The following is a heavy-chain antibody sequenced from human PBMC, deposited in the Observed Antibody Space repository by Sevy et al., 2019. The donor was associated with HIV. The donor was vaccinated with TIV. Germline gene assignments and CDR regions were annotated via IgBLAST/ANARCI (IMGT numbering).Heavy chain of an antibody. CDR2: FDPEDDEK. J-gene: IGHJ4*02. CDR1: GRTLTQVS. Sequence: ASVKVSCKVSGRTLTQVSIHWVRQAPGKGPAWMGTFDPEDDEKIYAQKFQGRVTMTEDTSTDTAYMELSRLRSEDTAVYYCATTKDYYESSGYPFDYWGQGTLVTVSS. D-gene: IGHD5-12*01. V-gene: IGHV1-24*01. CDR3: ATTKDYYESSGYPFDY.